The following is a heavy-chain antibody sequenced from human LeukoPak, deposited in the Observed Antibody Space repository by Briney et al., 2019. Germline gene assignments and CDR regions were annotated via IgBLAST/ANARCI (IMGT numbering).Heavy chain of an antibody. V-gene: IGHV4-59*01. D-gene: IGHD2-15*01. J-gene: IGHJ4*02. Sequence: SETLSLTCTVSGGSISSYYWSWIRQPPGKGLEWIGYIYYSGITNYNPSLKSRVTISVDASKNQFSLKLSSVTAADTAVYYCAREGSGPTGGYYYCGQGTLVTVSS. CDR3: AREGSGPTGGYYY. CDR2: IYYSGIT. CDR1: GGSISSYY.